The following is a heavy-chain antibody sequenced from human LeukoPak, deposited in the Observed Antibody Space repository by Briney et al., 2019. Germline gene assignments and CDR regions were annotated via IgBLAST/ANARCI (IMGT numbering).Heavy chain of an antibody. J-gene: IGHJ4*02. D-gene: IGHD3-10*01. Sequence: PGGSPRLSCAASGFTFSNYAMSRVRQAPGKGLEWVSAISGSGGTTYDAESVKGRFTISRDNSNNTLYLQMNTLRPEDTAIYYCAKRPTYGSGSGVCFDYWGLGTLVTVSS. CDR2: ISGSGGTT. V-gene: IGHV3-23*01. CDR1: GFTFSNYA. CDR3: AKRPTYGSGSGVCFDY.